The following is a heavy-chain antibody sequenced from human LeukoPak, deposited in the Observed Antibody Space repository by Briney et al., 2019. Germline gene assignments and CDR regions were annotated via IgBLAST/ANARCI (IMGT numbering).Heavy chain of an antibody. CDR2: IYHSGRA. CDR3: ARGLCGSDSY. CDR1: GGSISSDNW. D-gene: IGHD2-21*02. J-gene: IGHJ4*02. Sequence: PSETLSLTSAVSGGSISSDNWWIWVRQPQGKGLEWIGEIYHSGRANYNPSLKSRVNMSVDKSKNQFSLSLSSVTAADTAVYHCARGLCGSDSYWGQGNLVTVSS. V-gene: IGHV4-4*02.